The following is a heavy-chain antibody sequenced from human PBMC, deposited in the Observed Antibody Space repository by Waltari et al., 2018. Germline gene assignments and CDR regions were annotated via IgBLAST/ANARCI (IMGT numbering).Heavy chain of an antibody. CDR1: GYSISSGYY. D-gene: IGHD2-2*01. V-gene: IGHV4-38-2*01. CDR2: IYHSGST. Sequence: QVQLQESGPGLVKPSETLSLTSAVSGYSISSGYYWGWIRQPPGKGLEWIGSIYHSGSTYYNPSLKSRVTISVDTSKNQFSLKLSSVTAADTAVYYCARAVGYCSSTSCYGGYAFDIWGQGTMVTVSS. J-gene: IGHJ3*02. CDR3: ARAVGYCSSTSCYGGYAFDI.